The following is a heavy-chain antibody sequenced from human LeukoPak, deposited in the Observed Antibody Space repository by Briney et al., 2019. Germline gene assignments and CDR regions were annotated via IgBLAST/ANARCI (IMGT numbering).Heavy chain of an antibody. CDR1: GFTFSSYR. D-gene: IGHD2-2*03. CDR2: ISSSGRYI. CDR3: ARNPGYCSDTSCYGATSDY. J-gene: IGHJ4*02. V-gene: IGHV3-21*01. Sequence: GGSLRLSCAASGFTFSSYRMNWVRQAPGKGLEWVSSISSSGRYIYYADSVKGRFTISRDNAQNSLYLQMSSLRAEDTALYYCARNPGYCSDTSCYGATSDYWGQGTLVTVSS.